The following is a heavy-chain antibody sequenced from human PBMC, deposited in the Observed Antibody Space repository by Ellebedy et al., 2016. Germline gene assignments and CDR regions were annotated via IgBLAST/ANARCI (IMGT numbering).Heavy chain of an antibody. Sequence: SETLSLXXTVSGGSISSYYWSWIRQPPGRGLEWIGYIYYSGSTNYNPSLKSRVTISVDTSKNQFSLKLSSVTAADTAVYYCARERIAVAGYYFDYWGQGTLVTVSS. V-gene: IGHV4-59*12. CDR2: IYYSGST. CDR3: ARERIAVAGYYFDY. CDR1: GGSISSYY. J-gene: IGHJ4*02. D-gene: IGHD6-19*01.